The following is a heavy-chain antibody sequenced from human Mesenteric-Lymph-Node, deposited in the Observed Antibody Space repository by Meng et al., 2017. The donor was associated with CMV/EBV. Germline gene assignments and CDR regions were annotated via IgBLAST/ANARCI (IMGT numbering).Heavy chain of an antibody. V-gene: IGHV3-66*01. CDR2: IYRGDNT. Sequence: GDLVGLGGGLVRPGGSLGMSFAASGFNVRDKYMSWVRQAPGKGLEWVCIIYRGDNTYYIDSVKDRFTVSRDNSKNTMYLQMNSLRVEDTAVYYCTGDSVSNPNLDYWGQGTLVTVSS. CDR3: TGDSVSNPNLDY. D-gene: IGHD3-10*01. J-gene: IGHJ4*02. CDR1: GFNVRDKY.